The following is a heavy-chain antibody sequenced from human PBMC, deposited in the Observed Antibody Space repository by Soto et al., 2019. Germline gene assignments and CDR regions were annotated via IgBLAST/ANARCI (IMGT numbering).Heavy chain of an antibody. CDR2: ISYDGSNK. Sequence: QVQLVESGGGVVQPGRSRRLSCAASGFTFSSYAMHWVRQAPGKGLEWVAVISYDGSNKYYADSVKGRFTISRDNSKNTLYLQMNSLRAEDTAVYYCARDSRISTTVTTSGYYYYGMDVWGQGTTVTVSS. J-gene: IGHJ6*02. CDR1: GFTFSSYA. CDR3: ARDSRISTTVTTSGYYYYGMDV. D-gene: IGHD4-4*01. V-gene: IGHV3-30-3*01.